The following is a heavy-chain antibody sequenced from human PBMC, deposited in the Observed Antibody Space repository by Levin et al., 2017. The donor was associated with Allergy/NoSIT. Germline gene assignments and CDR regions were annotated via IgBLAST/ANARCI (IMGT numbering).Heavy chain of an antibody. D-gene: IGHD3-22*01. Sequence: ASVKVSCKASGGTFSNSGINWVRQAPGQGLEWMGGIIPVLGSPNAAQKFQGRVTITADESTSTAYMELSSLISEDTAVYYCARVASFDDSAYFYLDYWGQGTLVTVSS. J-gene: IGHJ4*02. CDR3: ARVASFDDSAYFYLDY. CDR1: GGTFSNSG. CDR2: IIPVLGSP. V-gene: IGHV1-69*13.